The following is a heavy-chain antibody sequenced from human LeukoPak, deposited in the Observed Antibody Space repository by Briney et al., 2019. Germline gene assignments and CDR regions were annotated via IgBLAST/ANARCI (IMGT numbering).Heavy chain of an antibody. CDR2: ISYDGSNK. J-gene: IGHJ4*02. CDR3: ASGRHSGYDKIFDY. V-gene: IGHV3-30-3*01. Sequence: PGRSLRLSCAASGFTFSSYAMHWVRQAPGKGLEWVAVISYDGSNKYYADSVKGRFTISRDNSKNTLYLQMNSLRAEDTAVYYCASGRHSGYDKIFDYWGQGTLVTVSS. CDR1: GFTFSSYA. D-gene: IGHD5-12*01.